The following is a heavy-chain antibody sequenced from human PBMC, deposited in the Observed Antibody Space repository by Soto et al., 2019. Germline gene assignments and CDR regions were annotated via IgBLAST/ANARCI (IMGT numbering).Heavy chain of an antibody. V-gene: IGHV3-66*01. CDR3: AKTMIIGARGV. CDR1: GFTLSINY. D-gene: IGHD3-22*01. J-gene: IGHJ6*02. CDR2: INTNGDT. Sequence: VQLVESGGGLVQPGGSLRLSCAASGFTLSINYMTWVRQAPGKGLEWVSLINTNGDTYYADSVKGRCTMSRDNSKNTLFLPMNSLRAEDTAVYYCAKTMIIGARGVWGQGTTVTVSS.